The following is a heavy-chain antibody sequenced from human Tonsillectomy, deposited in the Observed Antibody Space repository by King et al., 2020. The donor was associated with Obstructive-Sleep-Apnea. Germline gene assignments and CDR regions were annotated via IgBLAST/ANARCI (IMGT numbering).Heavy chain of an antibody. V-gene: IGHV3-33*03. CDR2: IWYDGSNK. D-gene: IGHD3-16*02. CDR3: AKTAYYDYVWGRYRSRYFDY. J-gene: IGHJ4*02. Sequence: VQLVESGGGVVQPGRSLRLSCAASGFTFSNYGMHWVRQAPGKGLEWVAVIWYDGSNKNYVDSVKGRFTISRDNSKNTLYLQMNSLRAEDTAVYYCAKTAYYDYVWGRYRSRYFDYWGQGTLVTVSS. CDR1: GFTFSNYG.